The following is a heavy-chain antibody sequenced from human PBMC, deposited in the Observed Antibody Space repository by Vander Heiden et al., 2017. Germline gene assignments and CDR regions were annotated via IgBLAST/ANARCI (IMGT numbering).Heavy chain of an antibody. V-gene: IGHV1-18*01. J-gene: IGHJ4*02. D-gene: IGHD3-10*01. CDR3: ARDLNPYYHNSGSSSLDY. CDR1: DHSFTTYG. Sequence: QVQLVQSGAEVKKPGASVTVSCKAADHSFTTYGITWVRQAPGQGPEWMGWISTYNGNTNYAQNLQDRVTMTTDTSTTTAYMELRSLRSGDTAVYYCARDLNPYYHNSGSSSLDYWGQGTLVTVSS. CDR2: ISTYNGNT.